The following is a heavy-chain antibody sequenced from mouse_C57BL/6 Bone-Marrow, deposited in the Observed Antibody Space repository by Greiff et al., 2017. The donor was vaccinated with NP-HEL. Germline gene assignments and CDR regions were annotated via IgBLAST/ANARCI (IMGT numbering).Heavy chain of an antibody. D-gene: IGHD2-3*01. V-gene: IGHV1-81*01. Sequence: QVQLQQSGAELARPRASAPPSFPSSFSPFTISFIIFFNQRTGQGLEWIGEIYPRSGNTYYIEKFKGKATLTADKSSSTAYMELRSLTSEDSAVYFCARSGDGFLYWYFDVWGTGTTVTVSA. CDR3: ARSGDGFLYWYFDV. J-gene: IGHJ1*03. CDR2: IYPRSGNT. CDR1: FSPFTISF.